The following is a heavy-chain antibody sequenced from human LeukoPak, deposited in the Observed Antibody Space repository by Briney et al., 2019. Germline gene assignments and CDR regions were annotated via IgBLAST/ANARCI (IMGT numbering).Heavy chain of an antibody. CDR3: ARVPRRGGGTFDY. J-gene: IGHJ4*02. CDR2: INPNSGGT. V-gene: IGHV1-2*02. CDR1: GYTFIGYY. D-gene: IGHD3-10*01. Sequence: ASVKVSCKASGYTFIGYYIHWVRQAPGQGLEWMGWINPNSGGTNYAQKFQGRVTMTRDTSISTAYMELSRLRSDDTAVYYCARVPRRGGGTFDYWGQGTLVTVSS.